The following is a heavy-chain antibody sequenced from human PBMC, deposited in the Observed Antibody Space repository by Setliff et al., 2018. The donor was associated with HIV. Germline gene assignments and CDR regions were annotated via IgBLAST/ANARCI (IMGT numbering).Heavy chain of an antibody. CDR3: ARVTPSFPYYFDL. J-gene: IGHJ4*02. CDR2: IYHSGRT. V-gene: IGHV4-38-2*01. CDR1: DSSINNVFY. Sequence: SETLSLTCGVSDSSINNVFYWGWIRQPPGKGLEWIGNIYHSGRTYYNPSLQSRVAISIDTYKNQSSLSLQSVSATDTAKYYCARVTPSFPYYFDLWGQGALVTVSS.